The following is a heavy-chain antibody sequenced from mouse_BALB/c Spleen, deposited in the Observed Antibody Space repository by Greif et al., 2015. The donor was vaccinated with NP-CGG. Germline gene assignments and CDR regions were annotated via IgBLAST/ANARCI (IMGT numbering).Heavy chain of an antibody. CDR3: ARDRGYYDYDVNYAMDY. CDR1: GFTFTDYY. CDR2: IRNKANGYTT. Sequence: EVMLVESGGGLVQPGGSLRLSCATSGFTFTDYYMSWVRQPPGKALEWLGFIRNKANGYTTEYSASVKGRFTISRDNSQSILYLQMNTLRAEDSATYYRARDRGYYDYDVNYAMDYWGQGTSVTVSS. D-gene: IGHD2-4*01. J-gene: IGHJ4*01. V-gene: IGHV7-3*02.